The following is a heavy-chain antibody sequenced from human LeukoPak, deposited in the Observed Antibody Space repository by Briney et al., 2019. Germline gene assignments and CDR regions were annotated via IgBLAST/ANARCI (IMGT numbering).Heavy chain of an antibody. CDR1: GFTFSSYG. CDR2: IRYDGSNK. J-gene: IGHJ5*02. V-gene: IGHV3-30*02. CDR3: ARDPTITMVRGVGFDP. D-gene: IGHD3-10*01. Sequence: PGGSLRLSCAASGFTFSSYGMHWVRQAPGKGLEWVAFIRYDGSNKYYADSVKGRFTISRDNSKNTLYLQMNSLRAEDTAVYYCARDPTITMVRGVGFDPWGQGTLVTVSS.